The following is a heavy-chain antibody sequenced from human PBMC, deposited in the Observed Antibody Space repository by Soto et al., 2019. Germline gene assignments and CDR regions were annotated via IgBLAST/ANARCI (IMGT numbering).Heavy chain of an antibody. CDR2: TYYRSRWYN. CDR1: GDSVSGNSAA. J-gene: IGHJ4*02. V-gene: IGHV6-1*01. D-gene: IGHD3-16*01. CDR3: AREFPYYVRSDSYHDY. Sequence: PSQTLSLTCAISGDSVSGNSAAWNWIRQSPSRGLEWLGRTYYRSRWYNDYAVSVKSRITVTPDTSKNQFSLHLNSVTPEDTAVYYCAREFPYYVRSDSYHDYWGQGALVTVSS.